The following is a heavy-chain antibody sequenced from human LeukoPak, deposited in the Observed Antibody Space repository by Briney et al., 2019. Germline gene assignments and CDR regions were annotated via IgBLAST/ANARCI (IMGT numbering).Heavy chain of an antibody. D-gene: IGHD3-22*01. CDR1: GGTFSSYA. CDR2: IIPIFGTA. CDR3: AVDYYDSSGYYYNY. J-gene: IGHJ4*02. V-gene: IGHV1-69*01. Sequence: SVKVSCKASGGTFSSYAISWVRQVPGQGLEWMGGIIPIFGTANYAQKFQGRVTITADESTSTAYMELSSLRSEDTAVYYCAVDYYDSSGYYYNYWGQGTLVTVSS.